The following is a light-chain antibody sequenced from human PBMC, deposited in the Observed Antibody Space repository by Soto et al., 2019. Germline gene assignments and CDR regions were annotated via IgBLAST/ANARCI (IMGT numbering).Light chain of an antibody. V-gene: IGKV1-5*01. CDR1: QSISSW. J-gene: IGKJ2*02. Sequence: DIQMTQSPSTLSASVGDRVTITCRASQSISSWLAWYQQKPGKAPKLLIYDASSLESGVPSRFSGSGSGTEFTLAISSLQPDDFATYYYQQYNSYPCTFGQGTKLEIK. CDR3: QQYNSYPCT. CDR2: DAS.